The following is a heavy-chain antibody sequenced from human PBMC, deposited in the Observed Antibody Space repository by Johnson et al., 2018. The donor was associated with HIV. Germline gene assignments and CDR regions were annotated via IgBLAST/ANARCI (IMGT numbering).Heavy chain of an antibody. J-gene: IGHJ3*02. CDR1: GFTFSDYY. CDR2: IKQDGSER. Sequence: VHLVESGGGLVKPGGSLRLSCAASGFTFSDYYMSWIRQAPGKGMDWVATIKQDGSERYHVDSVKGRFTISRDNAKKSLYLQMNSLRVEDTAVYFCARNGDGYTPDAFDIWGQGTLVTVSS. CDR3: ARNGDGYTPDAFDI. V-gene: IGHV3-7*01. D-gene: IGHD5-24*01.